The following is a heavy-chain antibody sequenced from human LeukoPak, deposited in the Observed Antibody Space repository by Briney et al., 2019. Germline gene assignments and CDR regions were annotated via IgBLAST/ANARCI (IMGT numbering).Heavy chain of an antibody. D-gene: IGHD5-18*01. CDR2: ISYDGSNK. CDR1: GFTFSSYA. Sequence: GRSLRLSCAASGFTFSSYAMHWVRQAPGKGLEWVVVISYDGSNKYYADSVKGRFTISRDNSKNTLYLQMNSLRAEDTAVYYCAKGRTAYSYGSFDFWGQGTLVTVSS. CDR3: AKGRTAYSYGSFDF. J-gene: IGHJ4*02. V-gene: IGHV3-30-3*01.